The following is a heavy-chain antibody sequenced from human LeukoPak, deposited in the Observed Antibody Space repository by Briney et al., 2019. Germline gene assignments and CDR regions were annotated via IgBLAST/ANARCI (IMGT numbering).Heavy chain of an antibody. CDR1: GFMFHDYA. Sequence: GGSLGLSYAALGFMFHDYAIHWVRQAPGKGLEWVSLISGDGGSTFYADSVKGRFTISSDNSKNSLYLQMNSLRSDDTALYYCARESESSGWYDYWGQGTLVTVSS. CDR3: ARESESSGWYDY. J-gene: IGHJ4*02. D-gene: IGHD6-19*01. V-gene: IGHV3-43*02. CDR2: ISGDGGST.